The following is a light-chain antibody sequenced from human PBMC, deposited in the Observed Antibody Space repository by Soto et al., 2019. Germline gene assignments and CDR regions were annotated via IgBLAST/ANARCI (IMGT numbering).Light chain of an antibody. CDR3: QQYGGSPRT. CDR1: QSISSFY. J-gene: IGKJ1*01. V-gene: IGKV3-20*01. CDR2: DAS. Sequence: EIVLTQSPGTLSLSPGERATLSCRASQSISSFYLAWYQQTPGQAPRLLIYDASSRAAGIPDRFSGGGSGTDFNLTISRLEPEDFRVYYCQQYGGSPRTFGQGTKVEIK.